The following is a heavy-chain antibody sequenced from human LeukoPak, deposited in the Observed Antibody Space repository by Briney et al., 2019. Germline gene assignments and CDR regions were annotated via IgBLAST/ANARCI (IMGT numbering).Heavy chain of an antibody. CDR1: GYTFTSYY. Sequence: ASVKVSCKASGYTFTSYYMHWVRQAPGQGLEWMGIINPSGGSTSYAQKFQGRVTMTRDTSTSTVYMELSSLRSEDTAVYYCARDRNYDSSRYNWFDPWGQGTLVTVSS. J-gene: IGHJ5*02. V-gene: IGHV1-46*01. CDR2: INPSGGST. CDR3: ARDRNYDSSRYNWFDP. D-gene: IGHD3-22*01.